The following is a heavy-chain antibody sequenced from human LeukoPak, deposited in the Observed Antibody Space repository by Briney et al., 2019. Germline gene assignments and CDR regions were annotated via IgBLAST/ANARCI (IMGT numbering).Heavy chain of an antibody. CDR2: ISYDGSNK. J-gene: IGHJ4*02. Sequence: GGSLRLSCAASGFIFSSYAMHWVRQAPGKGLEWVAVISYDGSNKYYADSVKGRFTISRDNSKNTLYLQMNSLRAEDTAVYYCATSAGLYYFDYWGQGTLVTVSS. V-gene: IGHV3-30*04. CDR3: ATSAGLYYFDY. CDR1: GFIFSSYA.